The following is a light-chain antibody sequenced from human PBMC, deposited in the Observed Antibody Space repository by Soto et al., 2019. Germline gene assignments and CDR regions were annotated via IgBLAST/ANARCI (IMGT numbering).Light chain of an antibody. V-gene: IGLV2-23*01. CDR3: CSSAPESTYV. CDR2: KGS. J-gene: IGLJ1*01. Sequence: ALAQPASVSGSPGQSITISCASTSDDVGAYNSVSWYQQLPHKAPQVILYKGSQRPSGVSSRFSGSTSGNAASLTISGLQADDEADYFCCSSAPESTYVFGTGTKVTVL. CDR1: SDDVGAYNS.